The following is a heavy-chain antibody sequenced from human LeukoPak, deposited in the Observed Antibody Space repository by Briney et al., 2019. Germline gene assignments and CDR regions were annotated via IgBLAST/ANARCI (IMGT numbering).Heavy chain of an antibody. J-gene: IGHJ6*02. D-gene: IGHD2-15*01. CDR1: GGSFSGYY. CDR3: ARDGSYCSGGSCFSYYYYGMDV. CDR2: INHSGST. V-gene: IGHV4-34*01. Sequence: TSETLSLTCVVYGGSFSGYYWSWIRQPPGKGLEWIGEINHSGSTNYNPSLKSRVTISVDTSKNQFSVKLSSVTAADTAVCYCARDGSYCSGGSCFSYYYYGMDVWGQGTTVTVSS.